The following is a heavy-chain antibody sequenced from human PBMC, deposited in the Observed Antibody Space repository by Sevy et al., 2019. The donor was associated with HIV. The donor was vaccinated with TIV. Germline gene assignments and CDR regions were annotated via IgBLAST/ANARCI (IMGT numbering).Heavy chain of an antibody. CDR2: TTGSGGNT. Sequence: GGSLRLSCAGSGFSFSTYAMSWVCQAPGKGLEWVSSTTGSGGNTYYADSVKGRFTISRDNSKNTLFLQMDSLRAEDTAVYYCAKSDYPFWSGQASGYYFDYWGQGTLVTVSS. CDR1: GFSFSTYA. J-gene: IGHJ4*02. CDR3: AKSDYPFWSGQASGYYFDY. V-gene: IGHV3-23*01. D-gene: IGHD3-3*01.